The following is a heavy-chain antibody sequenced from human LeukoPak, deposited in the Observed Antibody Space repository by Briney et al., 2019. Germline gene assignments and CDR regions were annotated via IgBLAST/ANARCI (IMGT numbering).Heavy chain of an antibody. J-gene: IGHJ4*02. CDR2: ISSSGSTI. V-gene: IGHV3-48*04. Sequence: KPGGSLRLSCAASGFTFSSYGMNWVRQAPGKGLEWVSYISSSGSTIYYADSVKGRFTISRDNAKNSLYLQMNSLRAEDTAVYYCARGGVLSYHDSSGFGYWGQGTLVTVSS. D-gene: IGHD3-22*01. CDR1: GFTFSSYG. CDR3: ARGGVLSYHDSSGFGY.